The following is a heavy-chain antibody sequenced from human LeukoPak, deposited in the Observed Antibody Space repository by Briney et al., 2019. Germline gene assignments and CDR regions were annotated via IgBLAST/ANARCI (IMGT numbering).Heavy chain of an antibody. V-gene: IGHV3-53*01. CDR3: ATDPTVAGTSEYFQH. CDR2: IYSGGST. J-gene: IGHJ1*01. D-gene: IGHD6-19*01. CDR1: GLTVSSNY. Sequence: GGSLRLSCAASGLTVSSNYMSWVRQAPGKGLEWVSVIYSGGSTFYADSVKGRFSISRDNSKNTLYLEMNSLRAEDTAVYYCATDPTVAGTSEYFQHWGQGTLVTVSS.